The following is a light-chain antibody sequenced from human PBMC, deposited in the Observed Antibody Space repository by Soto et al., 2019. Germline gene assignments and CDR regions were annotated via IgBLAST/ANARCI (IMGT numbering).Light chain of an antibody. CDR1: QSVSSN. CDR3: QQYNDWPPMYT. CDR2: GAS. Sequence: EIVMTHSPATLSVSPGERATLSCRASQSVSSNLAWYQQKPGQPPRLLIYGASTRATGIPARFSGSGSGTEFTLTISSLQSEDFAVYYCQQYNDWPPMYTFGQGTKLEIK. V-gene: IGKV3-15*01. J-gene: IGKJ2*01.